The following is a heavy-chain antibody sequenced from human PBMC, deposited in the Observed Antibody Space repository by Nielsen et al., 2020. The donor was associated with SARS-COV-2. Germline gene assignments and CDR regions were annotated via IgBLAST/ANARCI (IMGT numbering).Heavy chain of an antibody. CDR1: GFTFSDYY. V-gene: IGHV3-11*06. CDR3: AREESSSGWYVDNWFDP. J-gene: IGHJ5*02. Sequence: GESLKISCAASGFTFSDYYMSWIRQAPGKGLEWVSYISSSSSYTNYADSVKGRFTISRDNAKNSLYLQMNSLRAEDTAVYYCAREESSSGWYVDNWFDPWGQGTLVTVSS. D-gene: IGHD6-19*01. CDR2: ISSSSSYT.